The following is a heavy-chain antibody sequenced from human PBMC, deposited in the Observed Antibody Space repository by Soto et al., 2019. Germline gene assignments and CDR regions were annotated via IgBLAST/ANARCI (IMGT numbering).Heavy chain of an antibody. D-gene: IGHD2-21*01. Sequence: QVQLQESGPGLVKPSETLSLTCTVSGDSVTSGTYFWTWIRQPPGKGLEWIGYIYYSGHTKYNPPLXXRVTMSLHTFKNQFSLQLNSVTAADTAVYYCARGVVVDFDPWGQGTLVTVSS. J-gene: IGHJ5*02. CDR1: GDSVTSGTYF. CDR3: ARGVVVDFDP. V-gene: IGHV4-61*01. CDR2: IYYSGHT.